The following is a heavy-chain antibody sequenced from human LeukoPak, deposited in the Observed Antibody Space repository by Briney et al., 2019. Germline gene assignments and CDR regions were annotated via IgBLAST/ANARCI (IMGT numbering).Heavy chain of an antibody. J-gene: IGHJ4*02. V-gene: IGHV3-23*01. CDR3: ARQFSGWTTY. CDR2: ISGNGGST. D-gene: IGHD6-19*01. CDR1: GFTFSSYA. Sequence: PGGSLRLSCAVSGFTFSSYAVSWVRQAPGKGLEWVSYISGNGGSTYYADSVKGRFTISRDNSKNTLYLQMNSLRDEDTAVYYCARQFSGWTTYWGQGTLVTVSS.